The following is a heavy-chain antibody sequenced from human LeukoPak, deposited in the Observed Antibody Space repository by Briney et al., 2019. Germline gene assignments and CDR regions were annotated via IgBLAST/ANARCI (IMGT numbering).Heavy chain of an antibody. D-gene: IGHD6-19*01. CDR3: AGGRRRSSGWSFDY. J-gene: IGHJ4*02. Sequence: PSETLSLTCAVYDGSFSGYYWSWIRQPPGKGLEWIGEINHSGSTNYNPSLKSRVTISGDTSKNQFSLNLSSVTAADTAVYYCAGGRRRSSGWSFDYWGQGTLVTVSS. CDR2: INHSGST. CDR1: DGSFSGYY. V-gene: IGHV4-34*01.